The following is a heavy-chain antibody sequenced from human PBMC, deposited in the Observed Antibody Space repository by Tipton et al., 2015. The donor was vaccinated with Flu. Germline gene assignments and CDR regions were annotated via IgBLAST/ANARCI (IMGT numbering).Heavy chain of an antibody. CDR2: IYHSGTT. D-gene: IGHD1-7*01. J-gene: IGHJ4*02. V-gene: IGHV4-59*08. CDR1: GGALSSFY. Sequence: TLSLTCTVSGGALSSFYWNWIRQPPGKGLEWIGSIYHSGTTYYNPSLKSRVTISVDTSKNQFSLKLSSVTAADTAVYYCASFISEYNWNYGEGLDYWGQGTLVTVSS. CDR3: ASFISEYNWNYGEGLDY.